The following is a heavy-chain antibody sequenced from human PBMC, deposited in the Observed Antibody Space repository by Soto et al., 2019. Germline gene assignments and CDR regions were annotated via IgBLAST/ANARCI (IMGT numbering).Heavy chain of an antibody. CDR3: AREPYGDSQYFDY. Sequence: GGSLRLSCAASGFAFSTHAMNWVRQAPGKGLAWVSSITPSGDNTYYADSVKGRFTVSRDNSKNTIYLQANSLRAEDTAVYYCAREPYGDSQYFDYWGQGTPVTVSS. J-gene: IGHJ4*02. D-gene: IGHD2-21*02. V-gene: IGHV3-23*01. CDR1: GFAFSTHA. CDR2: ITPSGDNT.